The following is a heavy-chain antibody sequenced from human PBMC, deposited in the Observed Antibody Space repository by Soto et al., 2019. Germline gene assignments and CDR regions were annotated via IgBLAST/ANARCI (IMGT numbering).Heavy chain of an antibody. CDR1: GGSFSGYY. V-gene: IGHV4-34*01. D-gene: IGHD3-22*01. J-gene: IGHJ4*02. CDR2: INHSGST. Sequence: PSDTLSVTCAVYGGSFSGYYWSWIRQPPGNGLEWIGEINHSGSTYYNPSPTSLKSRVIISVDTSKNQFSLSLNSVTAADTAVYYCARDGRGYLFDYWGQGTLVTVSS. CDR3: ARDGRGYLFDY.